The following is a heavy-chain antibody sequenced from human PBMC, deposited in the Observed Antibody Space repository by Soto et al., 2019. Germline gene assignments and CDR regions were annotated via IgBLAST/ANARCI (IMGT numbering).Heavy chain of an antibody. V-gene: IGHV1-18*01. CDR1: GFIFTSYG. Sequence: ASVKVSCKXSGFIFTSYGFSWVRQAPGQGLEWMGWISVYNGYTNFAQKFQGRFTMTTDTCTSTAYMELRSLRSDDTAVYYCARDQVPYYYESRGPFDYWGHGTLVTVSS. CDR3: ARDQVPYYYESRGPFDY. J-gene: IGHJ4*01. D-gene: IGHD3-22*01. CDR2: ISVYNGYT.